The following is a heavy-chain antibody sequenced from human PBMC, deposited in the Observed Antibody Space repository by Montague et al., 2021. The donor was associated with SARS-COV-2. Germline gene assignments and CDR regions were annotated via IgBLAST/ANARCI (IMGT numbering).Heavy chain of an antibody. V-gene: IGHV4-34*01. J-gene: IGHJ6*03. D-gene: IGHD3-10*01. CDR1: GTSFSGYY. CDR2: INHGGST. CDR3: ARLRDGVVPSPILGVGPYYSYYYMDV. Sequence: SETLSLTCAVHGTSFSGYYWNWIRQPPGKGLEWIGEINHGGSTKYSPSLKSRLTISADTSKNQFSLKLTSVAPADTAVYYCARLRDGVVPSPILGVGPYYSYYYMDVWGRGTTVTVSS.